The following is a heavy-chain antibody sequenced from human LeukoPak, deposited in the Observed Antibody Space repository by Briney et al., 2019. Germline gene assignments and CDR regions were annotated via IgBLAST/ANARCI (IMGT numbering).Heavy chain of an antibody. J-gene: IGHJ3*02. Sequence: GGSLRLSCAASGFIFSNYAMSWVRQLPGKGLEWVSAISGSGGSTFYADSVQGRFTISRDNSKNTLYLQSNSLRVEDTALYYCARDKIVVVVSTTLPDIWGQGTMVTVSS. D-gene: IGHD2-15*01. CDR3: ARDKIVVVVSTTLPDI. CDR2: ISGSGGST. V-gene: IGHV3-23*01. CDR1: GFIFSNYA.